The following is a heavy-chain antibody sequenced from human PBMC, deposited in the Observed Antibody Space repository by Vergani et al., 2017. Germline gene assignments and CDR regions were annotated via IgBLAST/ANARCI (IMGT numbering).Heavy chain of an antibody. Sequence: QITLKESGPTLVKPTQTLTLTCTFSGFSLSTSGVGVGWIRQPPGKALEWLAHIFSNDEKSYSTSLKSRLTISKDTSKSQVVLTMTNMDPVDTATYYCARDAPWYSSGWDYYYGMDVWGQGTTVTVSS. CDR2: IFSNDEK. CDR1: GFSLSTSGVG. D-gene: IGHD6-19*01. V-gene: IGHV2-26*01. J-gene: IGHJ6*02. CDR3: ARDAPWYSSGWDYYYGMDV.